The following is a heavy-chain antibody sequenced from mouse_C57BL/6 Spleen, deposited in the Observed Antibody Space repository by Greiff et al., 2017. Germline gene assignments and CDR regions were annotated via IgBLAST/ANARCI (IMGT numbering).Heavy chain of an antibody. CDR1: GFTFSDYG. D-gene: IGHD4-1*01. V-gene: IGHV5-17*01. J-gene: IGHJ1*03. Sequence: EVQLQQSGGGLVKPGGSLKLSCAASGFTFSDYGMHWVRQAPEKGLEWVAYISSGSSTIYYADTVKGRFTISRDNAKNTLFLQMTSLRSEDTAMYYCARRTGTGYFDVWGTGTTVTVSS. CDR2: ISSGSSTI. CDR3: ARRTGTGYFDV.